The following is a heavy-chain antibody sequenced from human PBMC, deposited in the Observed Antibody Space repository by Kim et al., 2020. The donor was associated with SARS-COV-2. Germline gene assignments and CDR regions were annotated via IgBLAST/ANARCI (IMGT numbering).Heavy chain of an antibody. Sequence: GGSLRLSCAASGFTFSSYAMSWVRQAPGKGLEWVSAISGSGGSTYYADSVKGRFTISRDNSKNTLYLQMNSLRAEDTAVYYCAKEVYDDSSAAGAFDIWGQGTMVTVSS. J-gene: IGHJ3*02. CDR3: AKEVYDDSSAAGAFDI. D-gene: IGHD3-22*01. CDR2: ISGSGGST. CDR1: GFTFSSYA. V-gene: IGHV3-23*01.